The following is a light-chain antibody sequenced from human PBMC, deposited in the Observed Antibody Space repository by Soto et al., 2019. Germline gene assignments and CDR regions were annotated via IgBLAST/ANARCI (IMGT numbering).Light chain of an antibody. CDR3: QHYNSYSEA. CDR1: QSIXXY. J-gene: IGKJ1*01. CDR2: AAS. Sequence: DVQMPQSPSSLSASVGDRVTITCRASQSIXXYLNWYQQKPGKAPKLLIYAASSLQSGVPSRFSGSGSGTEFTLTISSLQPDDFATYYCQHYNSYSEAFGQGTKVDIK. V-gene: IGKV1-5*01.